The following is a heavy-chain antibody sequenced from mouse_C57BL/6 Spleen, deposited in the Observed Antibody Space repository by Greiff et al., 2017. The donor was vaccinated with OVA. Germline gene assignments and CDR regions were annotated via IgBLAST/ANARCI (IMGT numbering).Heavy chain of an antibody. CDR1: GFTFSDYG. CDR2: ISNLAYSI. Sequence: EVKLVESGGGLVQPGGSLKLSCAASGFTFSDYGMAWVRQAPRTGPEWVAFISNLAYSIYYADTVTGRFTISRENAKNTLYLEMSSLRSEDTAMYYCARRTAQATSYYAMDYWGQGTSVTVSS. J-gene: IGHJ4*01. V-gene: IGHV5-15*04. D-gene: IGHD3-2*02. CDR3: ARRTAQATSYYAMDY.